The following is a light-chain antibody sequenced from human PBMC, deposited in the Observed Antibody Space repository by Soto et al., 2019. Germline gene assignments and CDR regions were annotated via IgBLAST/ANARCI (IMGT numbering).Light chain of an antibody. J-gene: IGLJ1*01. CDR1: SSDVGGYNY. V-gene: IGLV2-14*01. Sequence: QSVLTQPASVSGSPGQSITISCTGTSSDVGGYNYVSWYQQHPGKAPKLMIYDVSNRPSGVSNRFSGSKSGNTASLTISGLQAEDGADYYCSPYTSSSTYVFGTGTKVTVL. CDR2: DVS. CDR3: SPYTSSSTYV.